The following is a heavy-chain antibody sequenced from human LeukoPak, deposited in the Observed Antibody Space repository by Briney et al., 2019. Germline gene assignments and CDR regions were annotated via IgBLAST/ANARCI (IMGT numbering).Heavy chain of an antibody. V-gene: IGHV1-24*01. D-gene: IGHD2-8*01. CDR2: FAPEDGET. CDR1: GYTPTQSS. J-gene: IGHJ5*02. Sequence: ASVKISCKVPGYTPTQSSIYSVRHAPVKERERMGGFAPEDGETIYAQKFQGRVTITADKSTSTAYMELSSLRSEDTAVYYCARGPNYSWYNWFDPWGQGTLVTVSS. CDR3: ARGPNYSWYNWFDP.